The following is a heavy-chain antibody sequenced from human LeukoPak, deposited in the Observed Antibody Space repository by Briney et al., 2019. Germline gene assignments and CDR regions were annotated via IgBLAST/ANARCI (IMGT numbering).Heavy chain of an antibody. CDR2: ISAYNGNT. Sequence: GASVKVSCKASGYTFTSYGISWVRQAPGQGLEWMGWISAYNGNTNYAQKLQGRVTMTEDTSTDTAYMELSSLRSEDTAVYYCATDGSGAAGYYYYMDVWGKGTTVTVSS. CDR1: GYTFTSYG. D-gene: IGHD3-10*01. CDR3: ATDGSGAAGYYYYMDV. V-gene: IGHV1-18*01. J-gene: IGHJ6*03.